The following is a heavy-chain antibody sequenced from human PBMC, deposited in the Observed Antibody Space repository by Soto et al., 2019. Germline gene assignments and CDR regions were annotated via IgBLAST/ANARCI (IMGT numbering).Heavy chain of an antibody. CDR1: GGSFSGYY. CDR2: INHSGIT. D-gene: IGHD6-19*01. CDR3: AIGPRMWLAGGGY. J-gene: IGHJ4*02. V-gene: IGHV4-34*01. Sequence: SETLSPTCAVHGGSFSGYYWSWIRQPPGKGLEWLGEINHSGITDYNPSLKSRITISIDTSKQQFSLKLNSVTAADTAVYYCAIGPRMWLAGGGYWGQGTQVTVSS.